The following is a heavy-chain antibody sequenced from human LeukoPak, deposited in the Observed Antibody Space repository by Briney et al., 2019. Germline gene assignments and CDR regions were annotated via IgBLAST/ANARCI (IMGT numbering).Heavy chain of an antibody. D-gene: IGHD2-21*02. CDR2: FSGGDGST. CDR1: GFRFRGYA. V-gene: IGHV3-23*01. CDR3: AKGDAYCGGDCFPD. Sequence: GGSLRLSCAASGFRFRGYAMSWVRQAPGKGLEWVSSFSGGDGSTYYADSVKGRFTISRDNSKNTLFLQMNSLRAEDTAVYFCAKGDAYCGGDCFPDWGQGTLVTVSS. J-gene: IGHJ4*02.